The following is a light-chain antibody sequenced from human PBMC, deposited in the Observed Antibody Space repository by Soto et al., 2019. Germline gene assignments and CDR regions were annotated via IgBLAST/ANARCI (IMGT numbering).Light chain of an antibody. J-gene: IGLJ1*01. V-gene: IGLV2-11*01. CDR1: SSDVGGYSY. CDR2: DVS. CDR3: CSYAGAFTYV. Sequence: QSALTQPRSVSGSPGHSVTISCTGTSSDVGGYSYVSWYQQHPGQAPKLMISDVSKRPSGVPDRFSGSKFGNTASLTISGLQAEDDADYYCCSYAGAFTYVFGSGTKLTVL.